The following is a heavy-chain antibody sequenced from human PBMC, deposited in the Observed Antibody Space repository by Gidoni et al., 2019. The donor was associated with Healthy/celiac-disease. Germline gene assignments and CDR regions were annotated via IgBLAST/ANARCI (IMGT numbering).Heavy chain of an antibody. CDR1: GGAFSGYY. CDR3: ARSRFKTAARPRWFDP. J-gene: IGHJ5*02. Sequence: QVQLQQWGAGLLKPSATLALTCAGYGGAFSGYYWSWIRQPPGKGLEWIGEINHSGSTNYNPSLKSRVTISVYTSKNQFSLKLSSVTAADTAVYYCARSRFKTAARPRWFDPWGQGTLVTVSS. D-gene: IGHD6-6*01. V-gene: IGHV4-34*01. CDR2: INHSGST.